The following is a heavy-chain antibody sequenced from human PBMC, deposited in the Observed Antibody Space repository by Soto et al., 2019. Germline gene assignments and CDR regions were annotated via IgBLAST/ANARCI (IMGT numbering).Heavy chain of an antibody. CDR2: IYATGTT. Sequence: PSETLSLTCTVSGASISGFYWSWIRKSAGKGLEWIGRIYATGTTDYNPSLKSRVMMSVDTSKKQFSLKLRSVTAADTAVYYCVTDGTKNLRDWFDPWGQGISVTVYS. CDR3: VTDGTKNLRDWFDP. J-gene: IGHJ5*02. V-gene: IGHV4-4*07. CDR1: GASISGFY. D-gene: IGHD1-1*01.